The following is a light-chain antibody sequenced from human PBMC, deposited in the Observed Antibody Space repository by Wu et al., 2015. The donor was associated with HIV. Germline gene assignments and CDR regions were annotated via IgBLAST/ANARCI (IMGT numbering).Light chain of an antibody. J-gene: IGKJ1*01. CDR3: QQHKTYPRT. Sequence: DIQMTQSPSSLPASVGDAVTITCRASQDISNSLAWYQHKPGKAPKLLLYAASRLESGVPSRFSGGGSGTDYTLTITNVQPEDFATYYCQQHKTYPRTFGQGTRWTSN. CDR2: AAS. CDR1: QDISNS. V-gene: IGKV1-NL1*01.